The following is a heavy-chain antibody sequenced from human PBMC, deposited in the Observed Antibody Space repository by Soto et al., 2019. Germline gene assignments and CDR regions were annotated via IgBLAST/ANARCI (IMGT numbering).Heavy chain of an antibody. CDR2: IWYDGDNK. V-gene: IGHV3-33*01. J-gene: IGHJ6*02. CDR1: GFIFNSYG. D-gene: IGHD3-9*01. CDR3: ARGNDYDSLAGYYGPSFYGMDI. Sequence: QVQLVESGGGVVQPGRSLRLSCTASGFIFNSYGMHWVRQAPGKGLEWVALIWYDGDNKYYADSVRGRFAISRDNSKNTLYLQMNSLRAEDTAVYYCARGNDYDSLAGYYGPSFYGMDIWGQGTTVTVSS.